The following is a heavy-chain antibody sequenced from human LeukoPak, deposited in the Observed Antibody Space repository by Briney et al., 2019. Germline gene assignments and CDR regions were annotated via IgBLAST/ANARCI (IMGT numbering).Heavy chain of an antibody. CDR1: GFTFSSYW. J-gene: IGHJ6*03. CDR3: ARVTLDPYYYYMDV. CDR2: INSDGSST. D-gene: IGHD1-1*01. V-gene: IGHV3-74*01. Sequence: GGSLRLSCAASGFTFSSYWMHWVRQAPGKGLVWVSRINSDGSSTSYADSVKGRFTISRDNAKNTLYLQMNSLRAEDTAVYYCARVTLDPYYYYMDVWGKGTTVTISS.